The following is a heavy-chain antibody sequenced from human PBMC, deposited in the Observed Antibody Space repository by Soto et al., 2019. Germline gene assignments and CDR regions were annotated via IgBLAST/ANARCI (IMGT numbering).Heavy chain of an antibody. CDR2: ISSSGSTI. J-gene: IGHJ6*03. V-gene: IGHV3-11*01. CDR1: GFTFSDYY. D-gene: IGHD3-10*01. CDR3: ARGGEDVRGVMVYYYYYMDV. Sequence: GGSLRLSCAASGFTFSDYYMSWIRQAPGKGLEWVSYISSSGSTIYYADSVKGRFTISRDNAKNSLYLQMNSLRAEDTAVYYCARGGEDVRGVMVYYYYYMDVWGKGTTVTVSS.